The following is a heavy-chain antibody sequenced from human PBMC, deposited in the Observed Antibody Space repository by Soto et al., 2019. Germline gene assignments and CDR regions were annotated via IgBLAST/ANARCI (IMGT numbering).Heavy chain of an antibody. CDR3: ARERTGTTHYYYYGMDV. J-gene: IGHJ6*02. V-gene: IGHV1-2*02. D-gene: IGHD1-7*01. CDR1: GYTFTGYY. Sequence: ASVKVSCKASGYTFTGYYMHWVRQAPGQGLEWMGWINPNSGGTNYAQKFQGRVTMTRDTSISTAYMELSRLRSDDTAVYYCARERTGTTHYYYYGMDVWGQGTTVTVSS. CDR2: INPNSGGT.